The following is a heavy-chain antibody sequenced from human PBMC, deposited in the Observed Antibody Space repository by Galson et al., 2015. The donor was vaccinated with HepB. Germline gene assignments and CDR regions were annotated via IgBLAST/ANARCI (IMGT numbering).Heavy chain of an antibody. CDR3: ARHEGGIAAAGGFDY. CDR1: GFTVSSNY. V-gene: IGHV4-39*01. CDR2: IYYSGST. D-gene: IGHD6-13*01. J-gene: IGHJ4*02. Sequence: LRLSCAASGFTVSSNYMGWIRQPPGKGLEWIGSIYYSGSTYYNPSLKSRVTISGDTSKNQFSLKLSSVTAADTAVYYCARHEGGIAAAGGFDYWGQGTLVTVSS.